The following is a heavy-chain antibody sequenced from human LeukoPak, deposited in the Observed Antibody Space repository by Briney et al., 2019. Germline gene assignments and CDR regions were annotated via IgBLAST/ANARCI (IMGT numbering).Heavy chain of an antibody. CDR3: ANSARGYSYGNFDY. CDR1: GGTFSSYA. D-gene: IGHD5-18*01. J-gene: IGHJ4*02. CDR2: IIPIFGTA. V-gene: IGHV1-69*13. Sequence: SVKVSCKAPGGTFSSYAISWVRQAPGQGLEWMGGIIPIFGTANYAQKFQGRVTITADESTSTAYMELSSLRSEDTAVYYCANSARGYSYGNFDYWGQGTLVTVSS.